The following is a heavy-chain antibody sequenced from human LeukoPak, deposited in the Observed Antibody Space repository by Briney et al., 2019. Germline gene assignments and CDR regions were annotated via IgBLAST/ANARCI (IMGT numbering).Heavy chain of an antibody. CDR2: IYYSGST. V-gene: IGHV4-31*03. CDR3: ARRRGSYPFDY. J-gene: IGHJ4*02. Sequence: SETLSLTCTVSGGSISSGGYYWSWIRQHPGKGLEWIGYIYYSGSTYYNPSLKSRVTISVDTSKNQLSLKLSSVTAADTAVYYCARRRGSYPFDYWGQGTLVTVSS. D-gene: IGHD1-26*01. CDR1: GGSISSGGYY.